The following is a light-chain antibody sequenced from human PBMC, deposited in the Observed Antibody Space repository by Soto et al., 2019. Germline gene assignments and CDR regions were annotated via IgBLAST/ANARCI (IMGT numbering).Light chain of an antibody. CDR3: QQSFSSPRS. CDR1: QNISSY. V-gene: IGKV1-39*01. Sequence: DIQMTQSPSSLSASVGDRVAITCRASQNISSYLNWYRHKAGNAPELLIYAASTLQRGVPSSFSGSGSGTDFLLTISSLQPEDFATYYCQQSFSSPRSFGQGTK. CDR2: AAS. J-gene: IGKJ2*03.